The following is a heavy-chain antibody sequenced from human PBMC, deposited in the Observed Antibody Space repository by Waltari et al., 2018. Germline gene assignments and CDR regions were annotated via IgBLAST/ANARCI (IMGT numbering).Heavy chain of an antibody. CDR3: ANAPYSSSQYGMDV. CDR1: GFTFSSYA. J-gene: IGHJ6*02. CDR2: IRGSGGST. Sequence: EVQLLESGGGLVQPGGSLRLSCAASGFTFSSYAMSWVRQAPGKGLEWVSAIRGSGGSTDYADSGKGRFTISRDNSKNTLYLQMNSLRAEDTAVYYCANAPYSSSQYGMDVWGQGTTVTVSS. D-gene: IGHD6-6*01. V-gene: IGHV3-23*01.